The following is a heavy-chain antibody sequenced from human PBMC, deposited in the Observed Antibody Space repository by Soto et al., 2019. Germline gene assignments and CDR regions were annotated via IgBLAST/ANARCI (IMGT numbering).Heavy chain of an antibody. CDR2: IYASATTI. Sequence: QVQLVESGGDLVKPGGSLRLSCAASGFIFSDHYGSWIRQAPGKGLEWVSYIYASATTIYYADSVKGRFTISRDNAKNSEYLQMNSLRAEDTAVYYCARGHYGLDVWGQGTTVTDSS. J-gene: IGHJ6*02. CDR1: GFIFSDHY. V-gene: IGHV3-11*01. CDR3: ARGHYGLDV.